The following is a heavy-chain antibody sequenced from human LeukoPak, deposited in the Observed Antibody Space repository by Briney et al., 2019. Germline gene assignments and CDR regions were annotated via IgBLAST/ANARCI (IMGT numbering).Heavy chain of an antibody. Sequence: GASVKVSCKASGYTFTGYYMHWVRQAPGQGLEWMGIINPSGGSTSYAQKFQGRVTMTRDTSTSTVYMELSSLRSEDTAVYYCARGVYPPYYYGSGSYSRGPEYFQHWGQGTLVTVSS. V-gene: IGHV1-46*01. J-gene: IGHJ1*01. D-gene: IGHD3-10*01. CDR1: GYTFTGYY. CDR2: INPSGGST. CDR3: ARGVYPPYYYGSGSYSRGPEYFQH.